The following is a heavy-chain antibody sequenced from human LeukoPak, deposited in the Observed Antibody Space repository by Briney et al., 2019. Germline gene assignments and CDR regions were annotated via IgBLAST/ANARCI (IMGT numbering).Heavy chain of an antibody. CDR2: ISAYNGNT. Sequence: GESLKISCKGSGYIFTSYGISWVRQAPGQGLEWMGWISAYNGNTNYAQKLQGRVTMTTDTSTSTAYMELRSLRSDDTAVYYCARDFRKLNLIGAFDIWGQGTMVTVSS. CDR1: GYIFTSYG. J-gene: IGHJ3*02. CDR3: ARDFRKLNLIGAFDI. D-gene: IGHD3-16*01. V-gene: IGHV1-18*01.